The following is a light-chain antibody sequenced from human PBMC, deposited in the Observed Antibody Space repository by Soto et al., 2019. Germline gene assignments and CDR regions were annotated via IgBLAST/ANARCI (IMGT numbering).Light chain of an antibody. V-gene: IGLV2-14*01. CDR1: YSDIGGYKH. J-gene: IGLJ2*01. Sequence: QSALTQPASVSASPGQSVTISCIGTYSDIGGYKHVSWYQQHPGKAPRLIIYEASNRPSGISNRFSGSKSGNTASLTISGLQADDEADYYCSSYTSSSTLPIFGGGTKLTVL. CDR2: EAS. CDR3: SSYTSSSTLPI.